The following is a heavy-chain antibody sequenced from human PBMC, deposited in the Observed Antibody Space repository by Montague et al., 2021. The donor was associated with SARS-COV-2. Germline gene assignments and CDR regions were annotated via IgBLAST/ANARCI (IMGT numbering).Heavy chain of an antibody. J-gene: IGHJ6*02. CDR2: IYYSGHT. CDR1: GGSISSYY. Sequence: SETLSLTCTVSGGSISSYYWSWIRQPPGKGLEWIGYIYYSGHTNYNPSLKSRVTISVDTSKNQFSQDLNSVTAADTAVYYCARNAYNHYGLDVWGQGTTVTVSS. CDR3: ARNAYNHYGLDV. V-gene: IGHV4-59*08.